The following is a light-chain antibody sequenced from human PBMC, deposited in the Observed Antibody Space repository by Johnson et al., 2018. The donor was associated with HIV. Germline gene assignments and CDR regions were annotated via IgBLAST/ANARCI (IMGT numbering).Light chain of an antibody. CDR3: GTWDSSLSAYV. Sequence: QSVLTQSPSVSAPPGQKVTISCSGSSSNIENNYVSWYQQLPETAPKLLIYENNKRPSGIPDRFSGSKSGTSATLGVTGLQTGDEADYFCGTWDSSLSAYVFGTGTKVTVL. CDR1: SSNIENNY. J-gene: IGLJ1*01. V-gene: IGLV1-51*02. CDR2: ENN.